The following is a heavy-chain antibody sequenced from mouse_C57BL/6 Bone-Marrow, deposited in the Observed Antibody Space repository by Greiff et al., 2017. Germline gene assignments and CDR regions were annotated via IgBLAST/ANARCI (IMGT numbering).Heavy chain of an antibody. V-gene: IGHV1-81*01. CDR3: GRSKDYFGSGYFDV. Sequence: VQLQQSGAELARPGASVKLSCKASGYTFTSYGISWVKQRTGQGLEWIGEIYPRSGNTYYNEKFKGKATLTADKSSSTAYMELRSLTSEDSAVYFCGRSKDYFGSGYFDVWGTGTTVTVAS. J-gene: IGHJ1*03. CDR2: IYPRSGNT. D-gene: IGHD1-1*01. CDR1: GYTFTSYG.